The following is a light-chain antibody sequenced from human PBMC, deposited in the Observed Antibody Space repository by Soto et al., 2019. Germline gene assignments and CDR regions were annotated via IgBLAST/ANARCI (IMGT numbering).Light chain of an antibody. J-gene: IGLJ1*01. V-gene: IGLV2-14*01. CDR1: SSDIGSYNY. CDR3: ISYRGSDPSYV. Sequence: QSALTQPASVSGSPGQSITISCTGTSSDIGSYNYVAWYQQFPGKTPKLIIYEVRNRPSGVSFRFSGSKSGNTASLTISGLQAEDEADYYCISYRGSDPSYVFGTGTKVPVL. CDR2: EVR.